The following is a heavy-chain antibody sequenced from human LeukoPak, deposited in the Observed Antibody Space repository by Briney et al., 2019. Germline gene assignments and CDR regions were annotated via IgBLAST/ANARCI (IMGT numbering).Heavy chain of an antibody. J-gene: IGHJ6*02. D-gene: IGHD2-2*01. CDR1: GGSISSYY. CDR2: IYTSGST. Sequence: SETLSLTSTVSGGSISSYYWSWIRQPAGKGLEWIGRIYTSGSTNYNPSLKSRVTMSVDTSKNQFSLKLSSVTAADTAVYYCAREGCSSTSCYRRRSYYYYGMDVWGQGTTVTVSS. V-gene: IGHV4-4*07. CDR3: AREGCSSTSCYRRRSYYYYGMDV.